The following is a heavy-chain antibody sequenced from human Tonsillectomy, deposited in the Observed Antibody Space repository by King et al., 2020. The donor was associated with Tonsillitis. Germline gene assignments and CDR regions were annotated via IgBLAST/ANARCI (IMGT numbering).Heavy chain of an antibody. CDR2: INHSGST. D-gene: IGHD3-16*02. V-gene: IGHV4-34*01. CDR3: ARVRLYDYVWGSYRPNYFDY. CDR1: GGSFSGYY. Sequence: VQIQQWGAGLLKPSETLSLTCAVYGGSFSGYYWSWIRQPPGKGLEWIGEINHSGSTNYNPSLKSRVTISVDTSKNQFSLKLSSVTAADTAVYYCARVRLYDYVWGSYRPNYFDYWGQGTLVTVSS. J-gene: IGHJ4*02.